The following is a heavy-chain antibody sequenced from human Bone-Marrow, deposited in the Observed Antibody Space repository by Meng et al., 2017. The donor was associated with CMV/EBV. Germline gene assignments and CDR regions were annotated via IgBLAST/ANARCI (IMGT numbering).Heavy chain of an antibody. CDR2: VSSSGNT. CDR1: GDSISSYY. Sequence: GSLRLSCSVFGDSISSYYWSWIRQPPGKGLEWIGYVSSSGNTNYNPALKSRVSMSVDTSKSQVSLKLSSVTAADTASYYCARDRRGTSGWYGDWGQGILVTVSS. D-gene: IGHD6-19*01. CDR3: ARDRRGTSGWYGD. V-gene: IGHV4-59*01. J-gene: IGHJ4*02.